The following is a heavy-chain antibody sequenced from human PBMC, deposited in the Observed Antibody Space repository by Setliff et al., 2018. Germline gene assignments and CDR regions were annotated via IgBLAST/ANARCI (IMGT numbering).Heavy chain of an antibody. Sequence: GGSLRLSCAVSGFTFSKAWMHWVRQAPGKGLEWVGRDKSNTDGGAIDYAAPVKGRFTISRDDSKNTLYLQMNSLKTEDTAVYFCTTRIALPGTRGRIFDYWGQGTLVTVSS. D-gene: IGHD6-19*01. J-gene: IGHJ4*02. CDR3: TTRIALPGTRGRIFDY. V-gene: IGHV3-15*07. CDR2: DKSNTDGGAI. CDR1: GFTFSKAW.